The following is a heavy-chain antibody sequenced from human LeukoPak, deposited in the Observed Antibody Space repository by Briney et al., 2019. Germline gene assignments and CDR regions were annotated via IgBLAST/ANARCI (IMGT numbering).Heavy chain of an antibody. D-gene: IGHD5-18*01. CDR3: ARVVWMGDTAMVSAFDI. Sequence: SVKVSCKASGGTFSSYAISWVRQAPGQGLEWMGRIIPILGIANYAQKFQGRVTITADKSTSTAYMELSSLRSEDTAVYYCARVVWMGDTAMVSAFDIWGQGTMVTVSS. V-gene: IGHV1-69*04. CDR2: IIPILGIA. CDR1: GGTFSSYA. J-gene: IGHJ3*02.